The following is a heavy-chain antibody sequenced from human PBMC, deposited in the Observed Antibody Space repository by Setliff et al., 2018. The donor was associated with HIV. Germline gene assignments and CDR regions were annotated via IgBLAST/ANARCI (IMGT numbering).Heavy chain of an antibody. D-gene: IGHD2-21*01. CDR3: ARRASPPSGPYSQYYMDV. CDR2: IYYSGST. J-gene: IGHJ6*03. Sequence: SETLSLTCSVSGYSINSGYFWGWIRQPPGKELEWIGSIYYSGSTYYNPSLKSRVTISIDTSKNQFSLKLTSVTAADTAVYYCARRASPPSGPYSQYYMDVWGRGTSVTVSS. V-gene: IGHV4-38-2*01. CDR1: GYSINSGYF.